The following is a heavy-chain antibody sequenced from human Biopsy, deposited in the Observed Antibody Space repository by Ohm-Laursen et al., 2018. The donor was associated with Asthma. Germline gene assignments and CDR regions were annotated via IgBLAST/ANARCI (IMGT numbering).Heavy chain of an antibody. CDR3: ARASVAASSNWVDP. D-gene: IGHD6-19*01. Sequence: SDTLSLTCTVSGASIKTDDHYCSGLRKPPGKGLEWFGFIHYSGSTSYNPSLKGGVTISVDTSKNQFSLKLSSVTAADTAVYYCARASVAASSNWVDPWGQGTLVTVSS. CDR1: GASIKTDDHY. CDR2: IHYSGST. V-gene: IGHV4-30-4*02. J-gene: IGHJ5*02.